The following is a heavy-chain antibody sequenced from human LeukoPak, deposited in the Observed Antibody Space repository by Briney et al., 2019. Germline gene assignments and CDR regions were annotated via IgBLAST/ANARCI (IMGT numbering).Heavy chain of an antibody. CDR1: GGSFSGYY. Sequence: SETLSLTCAVSGGSFSGYYWSCIRHPPGKGLEWIGEINHSGSTNYNPSHKSRVTISVATSKNQFSLKLSSVTAADTAVYYCARHVSGYYDFWSGYQFDNWFDPWGQGTLVTVSS. J-gene: IGHJ5*02. V-gene: IGHV4-34*01. CDR2: INHSGST. D-gene: IGHD3-3*01. CDR3: ARHVSGYYDFWSGYQFDNWFDP.